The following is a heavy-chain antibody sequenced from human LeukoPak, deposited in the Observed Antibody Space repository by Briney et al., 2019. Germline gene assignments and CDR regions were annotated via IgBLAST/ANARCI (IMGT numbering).Heavy chain of an antibody. J-gene: IGHJ4*02. CDR2: IIPIFGTA. Sequence: GASVKVSCKASGGTFSSYAISWVRQAPGQGLEWMGGIIPIFGTANYAQKFQGRVTITADESTSTAYMELSSLRSEDTAVYYCARVGNSGSYSPYYFDYRGQGTLVTVSS. CDR1: GGTFSSYA. D-gene: IGHD1-26*01. V-gene: IGHV1-69*13. CDR3: ARVGNSGSYSPYYFDY.